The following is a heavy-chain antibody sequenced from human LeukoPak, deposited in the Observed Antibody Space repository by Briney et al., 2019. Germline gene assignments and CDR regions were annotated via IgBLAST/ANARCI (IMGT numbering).Heavy chain of an antibody. J-gene: IGHJ4*02. CDR1: GYTFTSYG. CDR2: ISAYSGNT. D-gene: IGHD6-19*01. V-gene: IGHV1-18*01. CDR3: AREEAVAGTRFDY. Sequence: SVKXSCKASGYTFTSYGISWVRQAPGQGIEWMGWISAYSGNTNYAQKLQGRVTMTTDTSTSTAYMELRSLRSDDTAVYYCAREEAVAGTRFDYWGQGTLVTVSS.